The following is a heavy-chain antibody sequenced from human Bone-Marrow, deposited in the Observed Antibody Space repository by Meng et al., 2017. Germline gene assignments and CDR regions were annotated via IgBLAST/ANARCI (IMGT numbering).Heavy chain of an antibody. Sequence: QVQLCLSGAEVKTPGASVKVSCKPSGYNFPDYYIHWVRQAPGQGLEWMGRIDPKNGDTHYAQKFQGRVTMTGDTSISTAYMDLSGLRSDDTAVYYCARDEDISAAGKLFGDYWGQGTLVTVSS. D-gene: IGHD6-13*01. CDR2: IDPKNGDT. J-gene: IGHJ4*02. CDR3: ARDEDISAAGKLFGDY. CDR1: GYNFPDYY. V-gene: IGHV1-2*06.